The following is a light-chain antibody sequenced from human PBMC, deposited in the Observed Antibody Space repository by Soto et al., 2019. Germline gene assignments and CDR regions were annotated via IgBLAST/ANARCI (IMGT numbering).Light chain of an antibody. CDR3: QQYNKWPLP. V-gene: IGKV3D-15*01. CDR1: QSVSSN. CDR2: GAS. Sequence: EIVMTQSPATLSVSPGERATLSCRASQSVSSNVAWYQQKPGQAPRLLIYGASTRATGIPARFSGSGSGTEFTLTISSLQSEDFAVYYCQQYNKWPLPFGGGTKVEI. J-gene: IGKJ4*01.